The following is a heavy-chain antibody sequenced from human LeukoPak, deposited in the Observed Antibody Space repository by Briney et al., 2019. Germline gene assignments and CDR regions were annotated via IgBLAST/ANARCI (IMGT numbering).Heavy chain of an antibody. CDR2: IFYSGST. CDR1: GGSISSYY. CDR3: AKSNGYGLVDI. D-gene: IGHD3-10*01. Sequence: SETLSLTCIVSGGSISSYYWNWIRQPPGKALEWIGNIFYSGSTYYSPSLKSRVTISLDTSRNQFSLKLNSVTAADTAAYYCAKSNGYGLVDIWGQGTMVTVSS. J-gene: IGHJ3*02. V-gene: IGHV4-59*12.